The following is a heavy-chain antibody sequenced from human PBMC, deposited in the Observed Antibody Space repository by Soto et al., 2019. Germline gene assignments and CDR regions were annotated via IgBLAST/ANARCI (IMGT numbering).Heavy chain of an antibody. V-gene: IGHV1-8*01. CDR3: ARMATFGSLNWFDP. J-gene: IGHJ5*02. CDR2: MNPGSGDT. CDR1: GYIFTNND. Sequence: ASVKVSCKAAGYIFTNNDVSWVRQATGQGLEWMGWMNPGSGDTGYAQKFQGRVTMTRDISITTAYMELSSLRSDDTAIYYCARMATFGSLNWFDPWGQGTLVTVSS. D-gene: IGHD3-16*01.